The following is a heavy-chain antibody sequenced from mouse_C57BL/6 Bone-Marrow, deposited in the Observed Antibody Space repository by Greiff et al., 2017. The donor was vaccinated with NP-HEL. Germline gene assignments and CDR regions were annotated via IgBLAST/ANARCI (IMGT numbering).Heavy chain of an antibody. CDR3: ASGSYDGYSFAY. CDR1: GFSLTSYG. J-gene: IGHJ3*01. D-gene: IGHD2-3*01. V-gene: IGHV2-6*01. CDR2: IWGVGST. Sequence: VQGVESGPGLVAPSQSLSITCTVSGFSLTSYGVDWVRQSPGKGLEWLGVIWGVGSTNYNSALKSRLSISKDNSKSQVFLKMNSLQTDDTAMYYCASGSYDGYSFAYWGQGTLVTVSA.